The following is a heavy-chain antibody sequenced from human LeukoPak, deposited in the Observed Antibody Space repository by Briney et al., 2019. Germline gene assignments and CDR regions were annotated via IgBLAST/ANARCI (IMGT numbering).Heavy chain of an antibody. CDR2: IKQDGSEK. J-gene: IGHJ6*02. V-gene: IGHV3-7*01. D-gene: IGHD3-10*01. Sequence: PGGSLRLSCAASGFTFSIYWMSWVRQAPGKGLEWVANIKQDGSEKYYVDSVKGRFTISRDNAKNSLYLQMNSLRAEDTAVYYCAKFGIQGSYYYYYGMDVWGQGTTVTISS. CDR3: AKFGIQGSYYYYYGMDV. CDR1: GFTFSIYW.